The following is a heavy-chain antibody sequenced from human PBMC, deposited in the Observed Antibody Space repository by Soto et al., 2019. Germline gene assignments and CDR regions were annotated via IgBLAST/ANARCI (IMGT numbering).Heavy chain of an antibody. CDR2: FYYSGSA. D-gene: IGHD1-26*01. Sequence: SETLSLTCTVSGASISIYYLNLIRQPPGKGLEWIGYFYYSGSALYNPSLRSRLTLSVDTCKNQFSLRLSSVTTADTAVYYCAIVPIDVIAGATHYYGTDVWGQAGTVT. CDR3: AIVPIDVIAGATHYYGTDV. J-gene: IGHJ6*02. CDR1: GASISIYY. V-gene: IGHV4-59*01.